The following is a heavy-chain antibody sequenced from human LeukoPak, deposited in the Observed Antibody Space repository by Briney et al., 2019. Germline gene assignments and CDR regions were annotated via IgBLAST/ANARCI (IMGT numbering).Heavy chain of an antibody. D-gene: IGHD1-26*01. J-gene: IGHJ4*02. CDR1: GFTFSSYA. Sequence: GGSLRLSCAASGFTFSSYALSWVRQAPGKGLEWVSAISGSGGSTYYADSVKGRFTISRDNSKNTLYLQMNSLRAEDTAVYYCARNSGSPQYYFDYWGQGTLVTVSS. V-gene: IGHV3-23*01. CDR2: ISGSGGST. CDR3: ARNSGSPQYYFDY.